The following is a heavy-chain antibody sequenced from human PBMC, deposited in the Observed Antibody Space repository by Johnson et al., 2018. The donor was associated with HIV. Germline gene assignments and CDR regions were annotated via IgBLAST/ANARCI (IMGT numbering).Heavy chain of an antibody. V-gene: IGHV3-9*01. Sequence: EVQLVESGGGLVQPGRSLRLSCAASGFTFDDYAMHWVRQAPGKGLAWVSGISWNSGSIGYADSVKGRFTISRDNAKNSLYLQMNSLRAEDTALYYCAKDLEGFMVQGQPMGLHAFDIWGQGTMVTVSS. J-gene: IGHJ3*02. CDR1: GFTFDDYA. D-gene: IGHD3-10*01. CDR3: AKDLEGFMVQGQPMGLHAFDI. CDR2: ISWNSGSI.